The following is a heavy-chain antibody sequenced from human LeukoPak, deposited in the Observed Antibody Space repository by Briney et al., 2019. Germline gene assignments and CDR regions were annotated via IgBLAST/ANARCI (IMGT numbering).Heavy chain of an antibody. CDR2: INHSGST. CDR1: GGSFSGYY. J-gene: IGHJ4*02. V-gene: IGHV4-34*01. D-gene: IGHD3-22*01. CDR3: ASGYFDSGGPPRYFDY. Sequence: SSETLSLTCAVYGGSFSGYYWSWIRQPPGKGLEWIGEINHSGSTNYNPSLKSRVAISVDTSKNQFSLKLSSVTAADTAVYYCASGYFDSGGPPRYFDYWGQGTLVTVSS.